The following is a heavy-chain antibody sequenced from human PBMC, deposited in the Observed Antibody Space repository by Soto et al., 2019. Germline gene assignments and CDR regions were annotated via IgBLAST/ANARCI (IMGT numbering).Heavy chain of an antibody. CDR2: IIPILGRV. CDR1: GVPFNTFA. D-gene: IGHD3-10*01. V-gene: IGHV1-69*10. CDR3: ARLVYYNGSGSYKYFDY. Sequence: SVKVSCKGSGVPFNTFAFTWLRQAPGQGFEWMGQIIPILGRVNSAQNFQDRLTITADESTSTAYMELSSLTSEDTAVYYCARLVYYNGSGSYKYFDYWGQGTLVTVSS. J-gene: IGHJ4*02.